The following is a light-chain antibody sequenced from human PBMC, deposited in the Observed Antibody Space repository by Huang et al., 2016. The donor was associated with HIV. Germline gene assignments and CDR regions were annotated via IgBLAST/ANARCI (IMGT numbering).Light chain of an antibody. CDR2: DTI. J-gene: IGKJ1*01. V-gene: IGKV3-11*01. Sequence: VLTQSPATLSLSPGERATLSCRATQSVSNDLAWYQQKPGQAPRLLIYDTIHRATGIPPMFSGGGSGTDFVLTISSLEPEDFAVYYCQQRSNWWTFGPGTKV. CDR3: QQRSNWWT. CDR1: QSVSND.